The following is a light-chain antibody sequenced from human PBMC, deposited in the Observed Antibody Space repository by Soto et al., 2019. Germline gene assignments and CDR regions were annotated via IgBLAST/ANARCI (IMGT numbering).Light chain of an antibody. J-gene: IGKJ1*01. CDR1: QSVSNNY. V-gene: IGKV3-20*01. Sequence: ESVLTQSPGTLSLSPGERATLSCRASQSVSNNYLAWYQQQPGQAPRLLIYGASNRATGIPDRFSGSGSGTEFTLTISSLQSEDFATYYCQQSYSTPWTFGQGTKVDI. CDR2: GAS. CDR3: QQSYSTPWT.